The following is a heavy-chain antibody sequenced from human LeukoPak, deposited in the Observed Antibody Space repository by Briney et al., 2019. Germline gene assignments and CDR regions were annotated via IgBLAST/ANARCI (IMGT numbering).Heavy chain of an antibody. CDR3: AKDPDILTGYYEGGY. D-gene: IGHD3-9*01. CDR2: ISGSGGST. CDR1: GFTFSSYA. Sequence: GGSLGLSCAASGFTFSSYAMSWVRQAPGKGLEWVSAISGSGGSTYYADSVKGRFTISRDNSKNTLYLQMNSLRAEDTAVYYCAKDPDILTGYYEGGYWGQGTLVTVSS. V-gene: IGHV3-23*01. J-gene: IGHJ4*02.